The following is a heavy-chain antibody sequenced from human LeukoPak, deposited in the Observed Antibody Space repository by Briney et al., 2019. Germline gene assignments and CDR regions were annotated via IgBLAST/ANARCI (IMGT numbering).Heavy chain of an antibody. J-gene: IGHJ6*03. CDR1: GGSISSYY. D-gene: IGHD4-17*01. Sequence: SETLSLTCTVSGGSISSYYWSWIRQPPGKGLEWIGYIYYSGSTYYNPSLKSRVTISVDTSKNQFSLKLSSVTAADTAVYYCAREGTVTPILYYYYYYMDVWGKGTTVTVSS. V-gene: IGHV4-59*12. CDR3: AREGTVTPILYYYYYYMDV. CDR2: IYYSGST.